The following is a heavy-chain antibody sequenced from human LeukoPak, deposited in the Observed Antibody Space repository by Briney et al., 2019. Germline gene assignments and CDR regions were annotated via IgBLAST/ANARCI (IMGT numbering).Heavy chain of an antibody. Sequence: PSETLSLTCTVSGGSISSGDYYWSWIRQPPGKGLEWIGYIYYSGSTYYNPSLKSRVTISVDTSKNQFSLKLSSVTAADTAVYYCARVTTVTTVDYWGQGTLVTVSS. CDR2: IYYSGST. V-gene: IGHV4-30-4*08. D-gene: IGHD4-17*01. J-gene: IGHJ4*02. CDR3: ARVTTVTTVDY. CDR1: GGSISSGDYY.